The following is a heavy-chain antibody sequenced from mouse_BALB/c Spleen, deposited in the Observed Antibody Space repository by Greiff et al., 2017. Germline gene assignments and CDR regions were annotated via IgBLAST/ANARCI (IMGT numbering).Heavy chain of an antibody. D-gene: IGHD3-2*01. J-gene: IGHJ2*01. CDR1: GFSLTSYG. CDR3: AREDSSGYEGFDY. CDR2: IWAGGST. Sequence: QVQLQQSGPGLVAPSQSLSITCTVSGFSLTSYGVHWVRQPPGKGLEWLGVIWAGGSTNYNSALMSRLSISKDNSKSQVFLKMNSLQTDDTAMYYCAREDSSGYEGFDYWGQGTTLTVSS. V-gene: IGHV2-9*02.